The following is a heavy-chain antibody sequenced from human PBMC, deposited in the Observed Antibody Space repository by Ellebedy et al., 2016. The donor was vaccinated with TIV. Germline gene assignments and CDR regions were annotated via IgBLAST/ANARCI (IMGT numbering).Heavy chain of an antibody. CDR2: IHYSGTT. D-gene: IGHD3-9*01. J-gene: IGHJ4*02. V-gene: IGHV4-39*01. CDR3: ARGFYDLLTGYYFDF. Sequence: MPSETLSLTCSVSGGSINSDSYYWGWVRQSPGKGLEWLGSIHYSGTTYYNPSLKSRITLSGDTSKGQFSLRLTSVTAADTAVYYCARGFYDLLTGYYFDFWGQGTLVTVSS. CDR1: GGSINSDSYY.